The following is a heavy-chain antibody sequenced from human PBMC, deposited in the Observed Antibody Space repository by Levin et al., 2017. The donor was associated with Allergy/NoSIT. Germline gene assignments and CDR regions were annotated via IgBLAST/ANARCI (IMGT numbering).Heavy chain of an antibody. Sequence: KPGESLKISCTASGFTFGDYAMSWFRQAPGKGLEWVGFIRSKAYGGTTEYAASVKGRFTISRDDSKSIAYLQMNSLKTEDTAVYYCTRNRYFDETSYYYMDVWGKGTTVTVSS. V-gene: IGHV3-49*05. J-gene: IGHJ6*03. CDR1: GFTFGDYA. D-gene: IGHD3-9*01. CDR3: TRNRYFDETSYYYMDV. CDR2: IRSKAYGGTT.